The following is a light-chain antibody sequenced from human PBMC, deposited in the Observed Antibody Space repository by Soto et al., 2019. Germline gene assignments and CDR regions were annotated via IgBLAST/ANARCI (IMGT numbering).Light chain of an antibody. Sequence: EVVMTQSPATLSVSPGDKVSLSCRANQTISDTLAWYQQKPGQAPRLLIYAASTRATGIPARFSGSGSGTDFTLTISSLEPEDFAVYYCQQRSNWPTFGQGTRLEI. CDR3: QQRSNWPT. CDR1: QTISDT. CDR2: AAS. V-gene: IGKV3-11*01. J-gene: IGKJ5*01.